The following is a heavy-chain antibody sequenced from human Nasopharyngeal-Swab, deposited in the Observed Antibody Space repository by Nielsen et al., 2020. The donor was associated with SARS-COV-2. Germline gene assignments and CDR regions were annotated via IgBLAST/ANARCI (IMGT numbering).Heavy chain of an antibody. D-gene: IGHD6-13*01. J-gene: IGHJ3*02. CDR2: ISSSGSTI. CDR3: AARYSSSWWDAFDI. Sequence: GESLKISCAASGLTFSSYEMNWVRQAPGKGLEWVSYISSSGSTIYYADSVKGRFTISRDNAKNLPYLQMNGLRAEDTAVYYCAARYSSSWWDAFDIWGQGTMVTVSS. CDR1: GLTFSSYE. V-gene: IGHV3-48*03.